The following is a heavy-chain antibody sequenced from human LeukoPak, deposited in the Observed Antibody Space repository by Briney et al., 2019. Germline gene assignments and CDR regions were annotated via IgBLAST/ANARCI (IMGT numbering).Heavy chain of an antibody. Sequence: ASVKVSCKASGGTFSSYAISWVRQAPGQGLEWMGGIIPIFGTANYAQKFQGRVTITTDESTSTAYTELSSLRSEDTAVYYCARDQYQDCSSTSCYRGWFDPWGQGTLVTVSS. V-gene: IGHV1-69*05. CDR1: GGTFSSYA. CDR2: IIPIFGTA. D-gene: IGHD2-2*01. J-gene: IGHJ5*02. CDR3: ARDQYQDCSSTSCYRGWFDP.